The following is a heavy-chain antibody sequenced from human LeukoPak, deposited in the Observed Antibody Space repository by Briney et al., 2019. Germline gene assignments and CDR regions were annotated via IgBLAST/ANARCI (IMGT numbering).Heavy chain of an antibody. J-gene: IGHJ4*02. CDR3: VRDFELYY. Sequence: PGGSLRLSCAASGFTFRDYYMGWIRQAPGKGLEWVSYISSSGTGIYYADSVKGRFSISRDNAKNTVYLQMNSLRAEDTAVYYCVRDFELYYWGQGTLVTVSS. V-gene: IGHV3-11*04. D-gene: IGHD3/OR15-3a*01. CDR2: ISSSGTGI. CDR1: GFTFRDYY.